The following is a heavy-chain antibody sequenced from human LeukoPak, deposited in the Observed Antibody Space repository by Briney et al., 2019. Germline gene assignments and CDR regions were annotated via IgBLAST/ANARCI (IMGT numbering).Heavy chain of an antibody. CDR1: GYTFTSYG. V-gene: IGHV1-18*01. J-gene: IGHJ4*02. D-gene: IGHD5-18*01. CDR3: ARDLKAGYGYGYDY. Sequence: ASVKVSCKASGYTFTSYGISWVRQAPGQGLEWMGWISAYNGNTNYAQKLQGRVTMTRDTSISTAYMELSRLRSDDTAVYYCARDLKAGYGYGYDYWGQGTLVTVSS. CDR2: ISAYNGNT.